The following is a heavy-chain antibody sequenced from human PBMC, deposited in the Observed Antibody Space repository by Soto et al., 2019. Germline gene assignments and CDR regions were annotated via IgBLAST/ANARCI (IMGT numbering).Heavy chain of an antibody. Sequence: ASVKVSCKASGYTFTSYDINWVRQATGQGLEWMGWMNPNSGNTGYAQKFQGRVTMTRNTSISTAYMELSSPRSEDTAVYYRAIPGGGYDVRYYYYYYGMDVWGQGTTVTASS. V-gene: IGHV1-8*01. CDR1: GYTFTSYD. CDR3: AIPGGGYDVRYYYYYYGMDV. J-gene: IGHJ6*02. D-gene: IGHD5-12*01. CDR2: MNPNSGNT.